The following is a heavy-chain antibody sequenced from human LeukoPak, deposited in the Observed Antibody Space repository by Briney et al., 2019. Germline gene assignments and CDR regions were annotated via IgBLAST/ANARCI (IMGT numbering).Heavy chain of an antibody. CDR1: GFTFSTYA. CDR2: ISSNGGST. J-gene: IGHJ4*02. Sequence: GGSLRLSCAASGFTFSTYAMHWVRQAPGKGQEYVSAISSNGGSTYYANSVKGRFTISRDNSKNTLYLQMGSLRAEDMAVYYCARAVDFWSGYDYWGQGTLVTVSS. CDR3: ARAVDFWSGYDY. V-gene: IGHV3-64*01. D-gene: IGHD3-3*01.